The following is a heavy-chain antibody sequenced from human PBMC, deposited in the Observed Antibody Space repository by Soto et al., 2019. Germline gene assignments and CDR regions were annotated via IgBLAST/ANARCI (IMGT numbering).Heavy chain of an antibody. CDR3: AKEGSGYRYGYNYYYYMDV. CDR1: GFSFSSYA. D-gene: IGHD5-18*01. Sequence: GGSLRLSCAASGFSFSSYAMSWVRQAPGKGLEWVSVISESGGSTYYADSVKGRFTISRDNSQSTLYLQMNSLRAEDTAVYYCAKEGSGYRYGYNYYYYMDVWGKGTTVTVSS. J-gene: IGHJ6*03. CDR2: ISESGGST. V-gene: IGHV3-23*01.